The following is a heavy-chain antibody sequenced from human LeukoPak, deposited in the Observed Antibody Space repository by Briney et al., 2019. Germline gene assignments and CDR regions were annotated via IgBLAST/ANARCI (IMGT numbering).Heavy chain of an antibody. Sequence: GGSLRLSCAASGFTFSSYEMNWVRQAPGKGLEWVSYISSSGSTIYYADSVKGRFTISRDNAKNSLYLQMNSLRAEGTAVYYCARDQAAAGTMDYWGQGTLVTVSS. J-gene: IGHJ4*02. CDR1: GFTFSSYE. CDR3: ARDQAAAGTMDY. CDR2: ISSSGSTI. D-gene: IGHD6-13*01. V-gene: IGHV3-48*03.